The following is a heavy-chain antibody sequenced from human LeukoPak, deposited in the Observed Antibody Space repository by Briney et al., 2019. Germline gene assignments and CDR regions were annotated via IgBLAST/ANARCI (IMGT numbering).Heavy chain of an antibody. Sequence: SETLSLTCAVYGGSFSGYYWSWIRQPPGKGLEWIGEINHSGSTNYNPSLKSRVTISVDTSKNQFSLKLSSVTAADTAVYYCARVKFSRSGSYYCFDYWGQGTLVTVSS. J-gene: IGHJ4*02. CDR1: GGSFSGYY. CDR3: ARVKFSRSGSYYCFDY. D-gene: IGHD1-26*01. V-gene: IGHV4-34*01. CDR2: INHSGST.